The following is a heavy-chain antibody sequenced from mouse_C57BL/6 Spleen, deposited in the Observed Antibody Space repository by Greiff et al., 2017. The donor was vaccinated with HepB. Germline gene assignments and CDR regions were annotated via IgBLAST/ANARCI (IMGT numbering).Heavy chain of an antibody. J-gene: IGHJ4*01. Sequence: EVHLVESGGGLVKPGGSLKLSCAASGFTFSSYAMSWVRQTPEKRLEWVATISDGGSYTYYPDNVKGRFTISRDNAKNNLYLQMSHLKSEDTAMYYCASDGNYPYYAMDYWGQGTSVTVSS. D-gene: IGHD2-1*01. CDR1: GFTFSSYA. CDR3: ASDGNYPYYAMDY. V-gene: IGHV5-4*01. CDR2: ISDGGSYT.